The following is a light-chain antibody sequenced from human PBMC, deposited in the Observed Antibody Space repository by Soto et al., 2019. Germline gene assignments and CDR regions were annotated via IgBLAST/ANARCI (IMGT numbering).Light chain of an antibody. V-gene: IGLV2-8*01. J-gene: IGLJ1*01. CDR3: TSYAGSNNSV. CDR2: DVS. Sequence: QSVLTQPPSASGSPGQSVGISCTGTSSDVGGYNHVSWYQQNPGKAPKLMIYDVSKRPSGVPDRFSGSKSGNTASLTISGLQAEDEADYYCTSYAGSNNSVFGTGTKVTVL. CDR1: SSDVGGYNH.